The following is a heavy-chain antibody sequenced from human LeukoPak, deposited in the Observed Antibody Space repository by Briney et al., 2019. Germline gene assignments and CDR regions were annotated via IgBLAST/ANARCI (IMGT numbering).Heavy chain of an antibody. CDR2: INHSGST. J-gene: IGHJ6*03. CDR1: AESFSGHS. D-gene: IGHD3-10*01. V-gene: IGHV4-34*01. CDR3: ARGNPLWFGEGFYYYMDV. Sequence: SETLSLTCAVYAESFSGHSWNWIRQPPGRGLEWIGEINHSGSTNYNPSLKSRVTISVDTSKNQFSLRLSSVTAADTAVNYCARGNPLWFGEGFYYYMDVWGKGTTVTVSS.